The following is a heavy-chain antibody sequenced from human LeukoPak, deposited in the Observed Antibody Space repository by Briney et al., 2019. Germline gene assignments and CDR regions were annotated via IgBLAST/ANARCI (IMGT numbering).Heavy chain of an antibody. D-gene: IGHD5-12*01. J-gene: IGHJ5*02. CDR2: ISYSGST. CDR1: GGSIGSYY. Sequence: SETLSLTCTVSGGSIGSYYWSWIRQPPGKGLEWIGHISYSGSTNYNPSLKSRVTISEDTSKNQFSLKLSSVTAADTAVYYCARGGSGYALNWFDPWGQGTLVTVSS. CDR3: ARGGSGYALNWFDP. V-gene: IGHV4-59*01.